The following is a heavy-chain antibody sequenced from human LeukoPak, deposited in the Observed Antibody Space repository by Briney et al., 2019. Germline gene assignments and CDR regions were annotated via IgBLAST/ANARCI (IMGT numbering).Heavy chain of an antibody. Sequence: GGSLRLSCAASGFTFSSYSMNWVRQAPGKGLEWVSSISDNSNYIYYADSVKGRFTISRDNAKSSVYLQMNSLRAEDTAVYYCARCLQNRNDYWGQGTLVTVSS. CDR2: ISDNSNYI. D-gene: IGHD5-24*01. CDR1: GFTFSSYS. V-gene: IGHV3-21*01. CDR3: ARCLQNRNDY. J-gene: IGHJ4*02.